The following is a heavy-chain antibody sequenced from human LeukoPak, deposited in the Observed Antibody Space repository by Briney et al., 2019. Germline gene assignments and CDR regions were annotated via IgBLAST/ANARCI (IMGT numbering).Heavy chain of an antibody. D-gene: IGHD3-10*01. V-gene: IGHV3-48*04. Sequence: PGGSLRLSCAASGFTFSSYSMNWVRQAPGKGLEWVSYISGSGTAVYYADSVKGRFTISRDNAKNSLYLRMNSLRAEDTAVYYCARDLLGDMLRGVNFDSWGQGTLVTVSS. J-gene: IGHJ4*02. CDR2: ISGSGTAV. CDR3: ARDLLGDMLRGVNFDS. CDR1: GFTFSSYS.